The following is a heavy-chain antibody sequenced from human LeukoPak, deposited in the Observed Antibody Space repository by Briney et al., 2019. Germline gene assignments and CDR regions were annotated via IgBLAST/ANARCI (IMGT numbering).Heavy chain of an antibody. V-gene: IGHV3-23*01. Sequence: GGSLRLSCAASGFTFSNYAMSWVRQTPGKGLEWVSAISGSTGNIYYADSVKGRFTISRDNSKNTLYLQMNSLRVKDTAVYYCAKRDYWGQGTLVTVSS. J-gene: IGHJ4*02. CDR1: GFTFSNYA. CDR2: ISGSTGNI. CDR3: AKRDY.